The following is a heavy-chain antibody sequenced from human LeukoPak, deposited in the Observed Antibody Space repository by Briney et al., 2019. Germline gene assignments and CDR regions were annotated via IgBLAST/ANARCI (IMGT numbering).Heavy chain of an antibody. CDR2: IYYSGST. J-gene: IGHJ6*03. CDR1: GGSISSSNYY. D-gene: IGHD3-9*01. V-gene: IGHV4-39*01. Sequence: SETLSLTCTVSGGSISSSNYYWGWIRQPPGKGLEWIGSIYYSGSTYYNPSLKSRVTISVDTSKNQFSLKLSSVTAADTAVYYCARQYYDILTGYYLSYYYYYMDVWGKGTTVTISS. CDR3: ARQYYDILTGYYLSYYYYYMDV.